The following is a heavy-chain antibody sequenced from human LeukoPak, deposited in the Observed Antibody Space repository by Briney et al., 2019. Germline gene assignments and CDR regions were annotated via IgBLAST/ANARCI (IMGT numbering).Heavy chain of an antibody. V-gene: IGHV3-53*01. CDR1: GFTFSSYA. Sequence: GGSLRLSCAASGFTFSSYAMSWVRQAPGKGLEWVSVIYSGGSTYYADSVKGRFTISRDNSKNTLYLQMNSLRAEDTAVYYCARDPRPYCSGGSCQVYYGMDVWGQGTTVTVPS. J-gene: IGHJ6*02. CDR3: ARDPRPYCSGGSCQVYYGMDV. CDR2: IYSGGST. D-gene: IGHD2-15*01.